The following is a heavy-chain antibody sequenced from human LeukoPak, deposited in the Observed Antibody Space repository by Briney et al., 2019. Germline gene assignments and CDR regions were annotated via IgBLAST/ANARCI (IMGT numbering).Heavy chain of an antibody. CDR1: GYTFTGYY. D-gene: IGHD3-9*01. V-gene: IGHV1-2*02. CDR3: ARELDILTGYYPPFGY. CDR2: INPNSGGT. J-gene: IGHJ4*02. Sequence: ASVKVSCKASGYTFTGYYMHWVRQAPGQGLEWMGWINPNSGGTNYAQKLQGRVTMTRDTSISTAYMELSRLRSDDTAVYYCARELDILTGYYPPFGYWGQGALVTVSS.